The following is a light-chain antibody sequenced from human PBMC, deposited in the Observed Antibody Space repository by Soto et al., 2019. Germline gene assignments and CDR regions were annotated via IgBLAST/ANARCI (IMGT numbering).Light chain of an antibody. CDR3: QSYDSSLSGYV. CDR2: DNT. CDR1: SSNIGAPYD. V-gene: IGLV1-40*01. Sequence: QSVLTQPPSVSGAPGQRVTISCTGRSSNIGAPYDVHWYQQLPGTAPKLLIYDNTNRPSGVPDRFSGSKSGTSASLAIIGLQAEDEADYYCQSYDSSLSGYVFGTGTKVTVL. J-gene: IGLJ1*01.